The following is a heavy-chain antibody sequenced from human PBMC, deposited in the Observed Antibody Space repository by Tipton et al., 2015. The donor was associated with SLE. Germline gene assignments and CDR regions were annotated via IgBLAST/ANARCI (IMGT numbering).Heavy chain of an antibody. V-gene: IGHV4-38-2*02. CDR1: DYSISSGYY. J-gene: IGHJ5*02. Sequence: TLSLTCAVSDYSISSGYYWGWLRRPPGRGLEWIGSIHYSGTTYYNPSLNSRFTISVDTSKNQFSLKVTSVTATDTAVYYCARDWVVGATLDRFDPWGQGTLVTVSS. CDR2: IHYSGTT. D-gene: IGHD1-26*01. CDR3: ARDWVVGATLDRFDP.